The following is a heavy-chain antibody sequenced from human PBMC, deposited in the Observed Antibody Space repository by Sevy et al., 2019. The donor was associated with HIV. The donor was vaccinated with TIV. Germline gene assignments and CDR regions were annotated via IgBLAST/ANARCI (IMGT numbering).Heavy chain of an antibody. Sequence: GGSLRLSCAASGFTFSSYAMHWVRQAPGKGLEWVAVISYDGSNKYYADSVKGRFTISRDNSKNTLYLQMNSLRAEDTAVYYYARDIGSGSYGYYYYGMDVWGQGTTVTVSS. CDR2: ISYDGSNK. V-gene: IGHV3-30-3*01. D-gene: IGHD1-26*01. J-gene: IGHJ6*02. CDR3: ARDIGSGSYGYYYYGMDV. CDR1: GFTFSSYA.